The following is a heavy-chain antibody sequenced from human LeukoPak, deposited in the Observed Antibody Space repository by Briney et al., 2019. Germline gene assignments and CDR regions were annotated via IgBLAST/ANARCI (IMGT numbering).Heavy chain of an antibody. V-gene: IGHV3-53*04. CDR1: GFTVSSNY. J-gene: IGHJ6*02. D-gene: IGHD2-15*01. Sequence: GGSLRLSCAASGFTVSSNYMSWVRQAPGKGLEWVSVIYSGGSTYYADSVKGRFTISRHNSNNTLYLQMNSLRAEYTAVYYCARHLGYCSGGSCYSGMDVWGQGTTVTVSS. CDR3: ARHLGYCSGGSCYSGMDV. CDR2: IYSGGST.